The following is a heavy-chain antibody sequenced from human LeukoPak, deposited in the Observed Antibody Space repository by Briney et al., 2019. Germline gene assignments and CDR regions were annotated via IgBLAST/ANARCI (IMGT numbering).Heavy chain of an antibody. CDR3: ARDGTYYYGSGSPYYYYYGMDV. V-gene: IGHV3-7*01. J-gene: IGHJ6*02. CDR2: IKQDGSEK. Sequence: GGSLRLSCVASGFTFSSYWMSWVRQAPGKGLEWVANIKQDGSEKYYVDSVKGRFTISRDNAKNSLYLQMNSLRAEDTAVYYCARDGTYYYGSGSPYYYYYGMDVWGQGTTVTVSS. CDR1: GFTFSSYW. D-gene: IGHD3-10*01.